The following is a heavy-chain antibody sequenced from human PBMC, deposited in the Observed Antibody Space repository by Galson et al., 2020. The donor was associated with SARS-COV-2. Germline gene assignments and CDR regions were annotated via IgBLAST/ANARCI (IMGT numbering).Heavy chain of an antibody. CDR1: GFTFKRHA. CDR3: ARDGQSSSGWAFDY. Sequence: SLKISCAASGFTFKRHAMHWVRQAPGKGLEWVAQIFYDGSDKYYVDSVKGRFTISRDDSENTVYLQMNNLRADDSAVYFCARDGQSSSGWAFDYWGQGTLFTVSS. J-gene: IGHJ4*02. CDR2: IFYDGSDK. V-gene: IGHV3-33*01. D-gene: IGHD6-19*01.